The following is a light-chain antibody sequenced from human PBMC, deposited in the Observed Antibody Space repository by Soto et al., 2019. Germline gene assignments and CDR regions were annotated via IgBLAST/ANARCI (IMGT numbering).Light chain of an antibody. V-gene: IGLV4-69*02. J-gene: IGLJ2*01. Sequence: QSVLTQSPSASASLGASVKLTCTLSSGHSSYAIAWHQQQPEKGPRYLMKLNSDGSHIKGDGIPDRFSGSSSGAERYLTISSLQSEDEADYYCQTWGTGEVFGGGTKLTVL. CDR2: LNSDGSH. CDR1: SGHSSYA. CDR3: QTWGTGEV.